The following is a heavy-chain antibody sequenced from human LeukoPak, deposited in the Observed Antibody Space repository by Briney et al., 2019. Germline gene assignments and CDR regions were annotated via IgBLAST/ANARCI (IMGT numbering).Heavy chain of an antibody. D-gene: IGHD2-2*02. Sequence: GGSLRLSCAASGFSFSTYWMHWVRHAPGRGLVWVSRINIDGSSTTYADSVKGRFTISRDNAKNTLYLQMNGLRAEDTAVYYCASTACSTSCYTGEGFDYWGQGTLVTVSS. CDR2: INIDGSST. CDR1: GFSFSTYW. V-gene: IGHV3-74*01. CDR3: ASTACSTSCYTGEGFDY. J-gene: IGHJ4*02.